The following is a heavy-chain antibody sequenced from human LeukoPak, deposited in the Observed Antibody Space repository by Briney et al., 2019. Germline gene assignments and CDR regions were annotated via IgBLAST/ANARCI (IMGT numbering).Heavy chain of an antibody. V-gene: IGHV4-4*07. J-gene: IGHJ6*02. D-gene: IGHD4-17*01. Sequence: SETLSLTCTVSGGSISSYYWSWIRQPAGKGLEWIGRIYTSGSTNYNPSLKSRVTMSVDTSKNQFSLKLSSVTAADTAVYYCARENYGASYHYYGMDVWGQGTTVTVSS. CDR2: IYTSGST. CDR1: GGSISSYY. CDR3: ARENYGASYHYYGMDV.